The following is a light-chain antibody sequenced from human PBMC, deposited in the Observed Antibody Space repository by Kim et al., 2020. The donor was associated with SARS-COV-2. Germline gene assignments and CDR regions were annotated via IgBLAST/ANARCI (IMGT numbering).Light chain of an antibody. J-gene: IGLJ2*01. CDR3: AAWDDRLNVV. CDR2: RST. Sequence: PGQTVTITCSGSSSNIGTNFVYWYQQLAGTAPRLLIYRSTQRPSGVPERFSAAKSGTTASLAISGLRSEDEADYHCAAWDDRLNVVFGGGTQLTVL. CDR1: SSNIGTNF. V-gene: IGLV1-47*01.